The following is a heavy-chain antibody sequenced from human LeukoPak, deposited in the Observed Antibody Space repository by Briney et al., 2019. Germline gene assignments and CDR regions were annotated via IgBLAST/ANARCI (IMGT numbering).Heavy chain of an antibody. V-gene: IGHV3-11*04. D-gene: IGHD1-1*01. J-gene: IGHJ5*02. Sequence: PGGSLRLSCAASGFTFSDYYMSWIRQAPGKGLEWVSYISSSGSTIYYADSVKGRFTISRDNAKNSLYLQMNSLRAEDTAVYYCARAHNWNDVNWFDPWGQGTLVTVSS. CDR2: ISSSGSTI. CDR3: ARAHNWNDVNWFDP. CDR1: GFTFSDYY.